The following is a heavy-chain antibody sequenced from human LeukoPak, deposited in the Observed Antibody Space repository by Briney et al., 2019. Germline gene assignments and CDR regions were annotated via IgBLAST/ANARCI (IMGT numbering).Heavy chain of an antibody. CDR3: ARGRHGCTDLDY. CDR2: IYPGDSDT. J-gene: IGHJ4*02. D-gene: IGHD5-24*01. CDR1: GYRFTSDW. Sequence: GESLKISCQGSGYRFTSDWIVWVRQMPGKGLEWMGIIYPGDSDTRYSPSFQGQVTISADKSISIAYLQWSSLKASDTAMYYCARGRHGCTDLDYWGQGTLVTVSS. V-gene: IGHV5-51*01.